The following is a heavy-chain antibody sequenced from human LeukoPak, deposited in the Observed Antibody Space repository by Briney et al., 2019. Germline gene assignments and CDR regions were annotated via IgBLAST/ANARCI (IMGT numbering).Heavy chain of an antibody. CDR3: AKDSPIFGVVIPPDY. D-gene: IGHD3-3*01. Sequence: GGSLRLSCAASGCTFSQHAMSWVRQAPGKGLEWVSAISGSGGSTYYADSVKGRFTISRDNSKNTLYLQMNSLRAEDTAVYYCAKDSPIFGVVIPPDYWGQGTLVTVSS. CDR2: ISGSGGST. J-gene: IGHJ4*02. V-gene: IGHV3-23*01. CDR1: GCTFSQHA.